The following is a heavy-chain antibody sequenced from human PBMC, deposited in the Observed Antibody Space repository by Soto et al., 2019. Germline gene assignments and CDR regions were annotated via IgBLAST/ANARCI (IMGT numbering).Heavy chain of an antibody. D-gene: IGHD1-1*01. CDR1: GASISGFY. J-gene: IGHJ5*02. CDR3: VRDGTKTLRDWFDP. Sequence: KTSETLSLTCTVSGASISGFYWSWIRKSAGKGLEWIGRIYATGTTDYNPSLKSRVMMSVDTSKKQFSLKLRSVTDADTAVYYCVRDGTKTLRDWFDPWGQGISVTVSS. CDR2: IYATGTT. V-gene: IGHV4-4*07.